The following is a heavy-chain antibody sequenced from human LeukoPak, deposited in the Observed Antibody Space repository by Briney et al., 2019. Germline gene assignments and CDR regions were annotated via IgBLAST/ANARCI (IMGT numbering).Heavy chain of an antibody. CDR3: VRNWNLDS. CDR2: IKPDGSEE. J-gene: IGHJ4*02. D-gene: IGHD1-1*01. CDR1: GFMFSSYW. Sequence: GGSLRLSCAASGFMFSSYWMSWVRQAPGRGLEWVANIKPDGSEENYGDSVKGRFIISRDNAKNSLFLQMNSLTAEDTAVYYCVRNWNLDSWGQGTLVTVSS. V-gene: IGHV3-7*01.